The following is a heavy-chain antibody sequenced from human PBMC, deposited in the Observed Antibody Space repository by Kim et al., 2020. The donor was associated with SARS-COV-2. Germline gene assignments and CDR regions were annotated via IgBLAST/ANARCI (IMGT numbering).Heavy chain of an antibody. V-gene: IGHV3-30*04. Sequence: GGSLRLSCAASGFTFSSYGMHWVRQAPGKGLEWVAVISYDGSNKNYVDSVKGRFTISRDNSKNTLYLQMNSLRAEDTAAYYCARDIASYSSAWIYYYYG. CDR2: ISYDGSNK. CDR1: GFTFSSYG. CDR3: ARDIASYSSAWIYYYYG. J-gene: IGHJ6*01. D-gene: IGHD3-22*01.